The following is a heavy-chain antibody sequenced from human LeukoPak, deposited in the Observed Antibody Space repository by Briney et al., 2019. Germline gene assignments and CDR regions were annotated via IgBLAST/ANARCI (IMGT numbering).Heavy chain of an antibody. J-gene: IGHJ4*02. Sequence: GGSLRLSCAASGFTFSNYAMHWVRQAPGKGLEWVAVISYDGSNKYYADSVKGRFTISRDNSKNTLNLQMNSLRAEDTAVYYCARDRAGRFATYYFDYWGQGTLVTVPS. V-gene: IGHV3-30-3*01. CDR3: ARDRAGRFATYYFDY. D-gene: IGHD3-10*01. CDR1: GFTFSNYA. CDR2: ISYDGSNK.